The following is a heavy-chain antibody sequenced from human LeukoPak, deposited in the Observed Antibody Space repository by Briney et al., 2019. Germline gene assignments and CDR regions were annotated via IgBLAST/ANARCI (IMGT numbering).Heavy chain of an antibody. D-gene: IGHD3-10*01. CDR3: ARGRGSYYDY. CDR2: IGTAHDT. Sequence: GGSLRLSCAASGFAFSSYDIHWVRQVAGRSLEWVSAIGTAHDTFYPGSVKGRFTISRENAKDSVYLQMNSLRVGDTAVYYCARGRGSYYDYWGQGTLVTVSS. CDR1: GFAFSSYD. V-gene: IGHV3-13*01. J-gene: IGHJ4*02.